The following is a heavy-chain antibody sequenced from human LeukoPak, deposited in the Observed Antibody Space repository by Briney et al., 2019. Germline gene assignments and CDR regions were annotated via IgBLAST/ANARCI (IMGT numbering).Heavy chain of an antibody. CDR3: ARDRGRGYFDY. D-gene: IGHD3/OR15-3a*01. Sequence: PSETLSLTCTVSGYSISSGYYWGWIRQPPGKGLEWIGSIYHSGSTYYNPSLKSRVTISVDTAKNQFSLKQSSVTAADTAVYYCARDRGRGYFDYWGQGTLVTVSS. CDR1: GYSISSGYY. CDR2: IYHSGST. J-gene: IGHJ4*02. V-gene: IGHV4-38-2*02.